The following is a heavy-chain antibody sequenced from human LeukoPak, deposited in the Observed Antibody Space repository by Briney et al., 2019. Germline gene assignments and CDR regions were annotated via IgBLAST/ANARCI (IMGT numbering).Heavy chain of an antibody. CDR2: IYYSGTT. J-gene: IGHJ6*03. CDR1: GGSISSSSYY. V-gene: IGHV4-39*07. Sequence: PSETLSLTCTVSGGSISSSSYYWGWIRQPPGKGLEWIGSIYYSGTTYYNPSLKSRVTISVDTSRNQFSLKLNSVTAADTAVYYCARAPRGKIGTYYMDLWGKGTTVTISS. CDR3: ARAPRGKIGTYYMDL. D-gene: IGHD1-1*01.